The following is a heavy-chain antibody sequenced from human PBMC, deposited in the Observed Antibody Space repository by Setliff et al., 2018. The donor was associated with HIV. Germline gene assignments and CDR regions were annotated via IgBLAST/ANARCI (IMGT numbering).Heavy chain of an antibody. Sequence: PSETLSLTCTVSGGSITRTPYYWGWIRQPPGKGLAWIGSIYHTGITYDNPSLKSRVTISLDTSNNQFSLKVNSVTAADTAIYYCARGGPTVAYGVDVWGQGTTVTVSS. J-gene: IGHJ6*02. D-gene: IGHD4-17*01. CDR1: GGSITRTPYY. CDR2: IYHTGIT. CDR3: ARGGPTVAYGVDV. V-gene: IGHV4-39*07.